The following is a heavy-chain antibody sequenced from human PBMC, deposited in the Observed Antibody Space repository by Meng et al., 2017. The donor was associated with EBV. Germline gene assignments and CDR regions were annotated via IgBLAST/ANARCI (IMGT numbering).Heavy chain of an antibody. CDR3: VGTRTGTPDY. V-gene: IGHV4-4*02. CDR2: IYHSGIT. CDR1: GGSNNSWHW. Sequence: SGPGLLNPFGTLSRTGVVSGGSNNSWHWWRWVPQPPGKGLEGIGEIYHSGITNYNPSLKSRVTISVDKSKNQFSLKLSSVTAADTAVYYCVGTRTGTPDYWGQGTLVTVSS. J-gene: IGHJ4*02. D-gene: IGHD1-1*01.